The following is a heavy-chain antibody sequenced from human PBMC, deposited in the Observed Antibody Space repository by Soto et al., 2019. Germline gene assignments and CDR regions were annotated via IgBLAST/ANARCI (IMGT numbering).Heavy chain of an antibody. CDR1: GGTFSSYT. CDR3: ARDRSYYGSGSYYDY. CDR2: IIPILGIA. D-gene: IGHD3-10*01. J-gene: IGHJ4*02. V-gene: IGHV1-69*04. Sequence: GASVKVSCKASGGTFSSYTISWVRQAPGQGLEWMGRIIPILGIANYAQKFQGRVTITADKSTSTAYMALSSLRSEDTAVYYCARDRSYYGSGSYYDYWGQGTLVTVPQ.